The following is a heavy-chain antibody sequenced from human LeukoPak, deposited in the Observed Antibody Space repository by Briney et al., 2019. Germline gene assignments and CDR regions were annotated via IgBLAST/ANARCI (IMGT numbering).Heavy chain of an antibody. Sequence: SETLSLTCAVYGGSFSGYYWSWIRQPPGKGLEWIGEINHSGSTNYNPSLKSRVTISVDTSKNQFSLELSSVTAADTAVYYCARRRYYGSGSLPFDYWGQGTLVTVSS. D-gene: IGHD3-10*01. V-gene: IGHV4-34*01. J-gene: IGHJ4*02. CDR3: ARRRYYGSGSLPFDY. CDR2: INHSGST. CDR1: GGSFSGYY.